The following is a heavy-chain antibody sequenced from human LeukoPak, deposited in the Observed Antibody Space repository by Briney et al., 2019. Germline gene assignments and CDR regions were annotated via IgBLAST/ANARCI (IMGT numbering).Heavy chain of an antibody. Sequence: GGSLILSCAASGFTFSSYAMSWVRQAPGKGLEWVSAISGSGGSTYYADSVKGRFTISRDNSKNTLYLQMNSLRAEDTAVYYCAKGLMYYYYMDVWGKGTTVTVSS. CDR2: ISGSGGST. CDR1: GFTFSSYA. CDR3: AKGLMYYYYMDV. V-gene: IGHV3-23*01. D-gene: IGHD3-16*01. J-gene: IGHJ6*03.